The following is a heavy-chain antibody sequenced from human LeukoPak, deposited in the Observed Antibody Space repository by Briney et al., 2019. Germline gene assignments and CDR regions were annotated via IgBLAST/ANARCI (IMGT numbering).Heavy chain of an antibody. CDR3: AKDKAGDTADYYGMDV. V-gene: IGHV3-30*18. J-gene: IGHJ6*04. CDR1: GFTFNSYG. D-gene: IGHD5-18*01. Sequence: PGGSLRLSCAASGFTFNSYGMHRVRQAPGKGLEWVTLISYDGSNKYYADSVKGRFTISRDNSKNRLYLQMNRLRAEDTSVYYCAKDKAGDTADYYGMDVWGKGTTVTVSS. CDR2: ISYDGSNK.